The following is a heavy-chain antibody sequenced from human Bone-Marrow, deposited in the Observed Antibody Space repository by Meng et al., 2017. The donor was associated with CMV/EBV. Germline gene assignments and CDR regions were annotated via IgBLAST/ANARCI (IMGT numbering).Heavy chain of an antibody. CDR1: GFTFSDAG. Sequence: GESLKISCSASGFTFSDAGLHWVRQASGRGLEWIGRIRNRANSHATAYVASVKGRFTISRDDSKNTMYLHMSSLKTDDTAVYYCSRGDSNGPLYWGPGTRVTVSS. CDR3: SRGDSNGPLY. V-gene: IGHV3-73*01. J-gene: IGHJ4*02. D-gene: IGHD3-22*01. CDR2: IRNRANSHAT.